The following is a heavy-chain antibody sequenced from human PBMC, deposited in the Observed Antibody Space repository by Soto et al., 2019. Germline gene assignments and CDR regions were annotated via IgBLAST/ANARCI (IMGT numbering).Heavy chain of an antibody. J-gene: IGHJ4*02. CDR2: IYHSGTT. Sequence: SETLSLTCSVSGGSITSYYWTWIRQPPGKGLEWIGYIYHSGTTVYNPSLKSRVTMSVDTSKNQFSLELKSLTAADTAVYYCARVVAVTLDYWGQGAPVTVSS. CDR1: GGSITSYY. V-gene: IGHV4-59*01. CDR3: ARVVAVTLDY. D-gene: IGHD4-17*01.